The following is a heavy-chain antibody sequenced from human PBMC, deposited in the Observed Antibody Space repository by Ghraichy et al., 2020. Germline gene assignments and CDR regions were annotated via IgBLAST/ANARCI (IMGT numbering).Heavy chain of an antibody. CDR1: GFSFSTYW. D-gene: IGHD1-1*01. Sequence: GGSLRLSCAASGFSFSTYWMTWVRQAPGKGLECVANIKGDGSETHYVDSVKGRFTISRDNAKNSLFLQMNSLTAEDTALYYSTTSGTGHPFYYDFWGQGTLVTVSS. V-gene: IGHV3-7*03. J-gene: IGHJ4*02. CDR2: IKGDGSET. CDR3: TTSGTGHPFYYDF.